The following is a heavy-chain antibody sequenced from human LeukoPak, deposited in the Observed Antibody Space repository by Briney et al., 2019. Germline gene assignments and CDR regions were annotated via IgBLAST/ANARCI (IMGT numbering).Heavy chain of an antibody. D-gene: IGHD4-17*01. CDR2: ISDSGVGT. CDR3: AKCTTWNTHYPIDY. Sequence: GGSLRLSCAASGFTFSNYAMSCVRQAPGVGLEWVSGISDSGVGTYYADSVKGRFTISRDNSKNTLYLQMSSLRAEDTAVYYCAKCTTWNTHYPIDYWGQGTLVSVSS. CDR1: GFTFSNYA. J-gene: IGHJ4*02. V-gene: IGHV3-23*01.